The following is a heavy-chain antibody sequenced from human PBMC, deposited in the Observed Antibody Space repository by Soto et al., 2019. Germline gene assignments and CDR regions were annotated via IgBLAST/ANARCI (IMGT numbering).Heavy chain of an antibody. D-gene: IGHD2-8*02. CDR1: GGSFSGYY. V-gene: IGHV4-34*01. CDR2: INHSGST. CDR3: ARDKITGLFDY. J-gene: IGHJ4*02. Sequence: SETLSVTCAVYGGSFSGYYWIWIRQPPGTGLEWIGEINHSGSTNYNPSLKSRVTISVDTSKNQFSLKLTSVTAADTAVYYCARDKITGLFDYWGQGTLVTVSS.